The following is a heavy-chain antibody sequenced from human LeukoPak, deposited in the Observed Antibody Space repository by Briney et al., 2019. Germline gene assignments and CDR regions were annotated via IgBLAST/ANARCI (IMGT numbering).Heavy chain of an antibody. CDR2: INPNSGGT. D-gene: IGHD6-13*01. CDR3: ASPQLGTEAAGYAFDI. CDR1: VDTLTDYY. Sequence: ASVRVSRMASVDTLTDYYMHWVRQAPGEGLQWMGWINPNSGGTNYAQKFQGRVTMPRDTSISTAYMELSSLRSDDTAVYCCASPQLGTEAAGYAFDIWGQGTMVTVYS. J-gene: IGHJ3*02. V-gene: IGHV1-2*02.